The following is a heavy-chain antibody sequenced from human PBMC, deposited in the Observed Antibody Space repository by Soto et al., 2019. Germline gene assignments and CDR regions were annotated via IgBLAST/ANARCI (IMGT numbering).Heavy chain of an antibody. D-gene: IGHD6-13*01. J-gene: IGHJ4*02. CDR2: ISGSGGST. V-gene: IGHV3-23*01. CDR3: AKDAVRQYSSSWLYYFDY. Sequence: GGSLRLSCAVSGFNFSSYAMSWVRQAPGKGLEWVSAISGSGGSTYYADSVKGRFTISRDNSKNTLYLQMNSLRAEDTAVYYCAKDAVRQYSSSWLYYFDYWGQGTLVTVSS. CDR1: GFNFSSYA.